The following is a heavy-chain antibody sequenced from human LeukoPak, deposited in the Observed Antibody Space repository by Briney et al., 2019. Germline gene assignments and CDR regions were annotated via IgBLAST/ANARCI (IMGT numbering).Heavy chain of an antibody. CDR1: GGSISGFY. J-gene: IGHJ4*02. CDR2: IYTSGST. CDR3: ARYFYDSSGYYYPDY. Sequence: SETLSLTCTVSGGSISGFYWSWIRQPAGKGLEWIGRIYTSGSTDYNPSLKSRVTMSVDKSKNQVSMKVTSVTAADTAVYYCARYFYDSSGYYYPDYWGQETLVTVSS. V-gene: IGHV4-4*07. D-gene: IGHD3-22*01.